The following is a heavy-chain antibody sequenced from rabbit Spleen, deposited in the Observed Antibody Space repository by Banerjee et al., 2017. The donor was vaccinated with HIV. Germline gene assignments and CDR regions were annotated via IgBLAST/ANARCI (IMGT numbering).Heavy chain of an antibody. J-gene: IGHJ6*01. D-gene: IGHD8-1*01. Sequence: QSLEESGGGLVQPEGSLTLTCTASGFSFSSRYYMCWARQAPGKGLEWIGCIGFGSTGNTYYASWAKGRFTISKTSSTTVTLQMTSLTAADTATYFCARDSGSSFSSYGMDLWGPGTLVIVS. CDR1: GFSFSSRYY. V-gene: IGHV1S40*01. CDR3: ARDSGSSFSSYGMDL. CDR2: IGFGSTGNT.